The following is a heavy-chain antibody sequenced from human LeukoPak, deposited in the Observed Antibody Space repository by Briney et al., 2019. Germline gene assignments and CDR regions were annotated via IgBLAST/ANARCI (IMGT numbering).Heavy chain of an antibody. D-gene: IGHD2-21*01. J-gene: IGHJ3*02. V-gene: IGHV3-33*08. Sequence: PGGSLRLSCAASGFTFSSYGMHWVRQAPGEGLEWVAVIWYDGSNKYYADSVKGRFTISRDNSKNTLYLQMNSLRAEDTAVYYCARDALPLAFDIWGQGTMVTVSS. CDR3: ARDALPLAFDI. CDR2: IWYDGSNK. CDR1: GFTFSSYG.